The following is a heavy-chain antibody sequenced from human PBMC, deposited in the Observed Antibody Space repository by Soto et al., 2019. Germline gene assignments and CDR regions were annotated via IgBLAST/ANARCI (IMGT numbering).Heavy chain of an antibody. CDR1: GGTFSSYA. Sequence: QVQLVQSGAEVKKPGSSVKVSCKASGGTFSSYAINWVRQAPGQGLEWMGGIIPIFGTADYAQKFQGRVTITADESTSTAYREQSSLRSEDTAVYYCARAVAGGVYYYYGMDVWGQGTTVTVSS. CDR3: ARAVAGGVYYYYGMDV. V-gene: IGHV1-69*12. D-gene: IGHD6-19*01. CDR2: IIPIFGTA. J-gene: IGHJ6*02.